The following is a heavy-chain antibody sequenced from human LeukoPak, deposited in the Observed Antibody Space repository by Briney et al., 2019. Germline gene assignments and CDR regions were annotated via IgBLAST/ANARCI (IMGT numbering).Heavy chain of an antibody. CDR2: INHSGST. CDR1: GGSFSGYY. J-gene: IGHJ4*02. CDR3: ARGPRPLGY. Sequence: PSETLSLTCAVYGGSFSGYYWSWIRQPPGKGLEWIGEINHSGSTNYNSSLKSRVTISVDTSKNQFSLKLSSVTAADTAVYYCARGPRPLGYWGQGTLVTVSS. V-gene: IGHV4-34*01.